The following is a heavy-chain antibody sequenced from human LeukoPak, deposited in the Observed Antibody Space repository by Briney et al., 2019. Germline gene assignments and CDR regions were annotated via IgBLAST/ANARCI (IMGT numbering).Heavy chain of an antibody. CDR1: GSRFSSHW. Sequence: GASLKISCQGSGSRFSSHWIGWVRPMPGKGLEWMGIIYPDDSDTRYSPSFQGQVTISADKSISTAYLQWTSLKASDTAMYYCARHRKDIGFDSWGQGTLVTVSS. CDR3: ARHRKDIGFDS. V-gene: IGHV5-51*01. CDR2: IYPDDSDT. J-gene: IGHJ4*02. D-gene: IGHD2-15*01.